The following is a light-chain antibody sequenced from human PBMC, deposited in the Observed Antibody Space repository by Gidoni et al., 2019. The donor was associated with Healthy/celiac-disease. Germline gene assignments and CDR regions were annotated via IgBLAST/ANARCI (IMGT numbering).Light chain of an antibody. V-gene: IGLV1-40*01. CDR3: QSYDSSLSAYV. CDR1: SSNIGAGYD. Sequence: QSVLTQPPSVSEAPGQRVTISCTGSSSNIGAGYDVHWYQQLPGTAPKLLIYGNSNRPSGVPDRFSGSKSGTSAFLAITGLQAEDEADYYCQSYDSSLSAYVFGTGTKVTVL. J-gene: IGLJ1*01. CDR2: GNS.